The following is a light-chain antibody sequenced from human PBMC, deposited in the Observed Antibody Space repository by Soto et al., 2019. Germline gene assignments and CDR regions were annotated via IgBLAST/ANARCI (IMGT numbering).Light chain of an antibody. Sequence: QSVLTQPASVSGSPGQSISFSCAGSNSDVGSSVYVSWYRQHPGKAPQLIIYEVNKRPSGVSNRFSGSKSDNTASLTISGLQAEDEADYYCSSYTSGSTFVFGTGTKLTVL. CDR2: EVN. CDR1: NSDVGSSVY. V-gene: IGLV2-14*01. J-gene: IGLJ1*01. CDR3: SSYTSGSTFV.